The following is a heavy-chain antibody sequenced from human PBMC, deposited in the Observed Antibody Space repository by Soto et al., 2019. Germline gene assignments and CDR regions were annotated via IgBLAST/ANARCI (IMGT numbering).Heavy chain of an antibody. J-gene: IGHJ4*02. CDR2: ISYDGSNK. D-gene: IGHD5-18*01. Sequence: PGGSLRLSCAASGFTFSSYGMHWVRQAPGKGLEWVAVISYDGSNKYYADSVKGRFTISRDNSKNTLYLQMNSLRAEDTAVYYCAKDLVSGPDTAMVTLDYWGQGTLVTVSS. CDR3: AKDLVSGPDTAMVTLDY. V-gene: IGHV3-30*18. CDR1: GFTFSSYG.